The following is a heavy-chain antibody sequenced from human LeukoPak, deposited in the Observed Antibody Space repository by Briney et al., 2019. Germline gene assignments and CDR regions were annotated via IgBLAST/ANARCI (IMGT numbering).Heavy chain of an antibody. V-gene: IGHV4-59*01. CDR1: GGSISSYY. J-gene: IGHJ6*02. CDR3: ARDHGYYDSSGYSPRYYYGMDV. CDR2: IYYSGST. D-gene: IGHD3-22*01. Sequence: SETLSLTCTVSGGSISSYYWSWIRQPPGKGLEWIGYIYYSGSTNYHPSLKSRVTISVDTSKNQSSLKLSSVTAADTAVYYCARDHGYYDSSGYSPRYYYGMDVWGQGPTVTVSS.